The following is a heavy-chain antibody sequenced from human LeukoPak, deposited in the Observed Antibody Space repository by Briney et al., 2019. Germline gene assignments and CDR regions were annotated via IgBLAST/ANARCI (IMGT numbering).Heavy chain of an antibody. J-gene: IGHJ4*02. V-gene: IGHV3-30*02. CDR2: LRYDGSNQ. CDR3: AGVDPHYDILTGYYPIDS. Sequence: GGSLRLSCEASGFTFIRNGMHWVRQAPGKGLEWVAFLRYDGSNQYYADSVQGRFTISRDNSKNTLYLQMYSLRAEDTAVYYCAGVDPHYDILTGYYPIDSWGQGTLVTVSS. D-gene: IGHD3-9*01. CDR1: GFTFIRNG.